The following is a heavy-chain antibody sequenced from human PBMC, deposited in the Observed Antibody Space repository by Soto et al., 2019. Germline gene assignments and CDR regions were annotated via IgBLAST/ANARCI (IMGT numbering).Heavy chain of an antibody. V-gene: IGHV4-30-4*01. D-gene: IGHD3-10*01. CDR1: GGSISSGDYY. J-gene: IGHJ5*02. CDR2: IYYSGST. CDR3: AREGDYYLNWFDP. Sequence: LSLTCTVSGGSISSGDYYWSWIRQPPGKGLEWIGYIYYSGSTYYNPSLKSRVTISVDTSKNQFSLKLSSVTAADTAVYYCAREGDYYLNWFDPWGQGTLVTVSS.